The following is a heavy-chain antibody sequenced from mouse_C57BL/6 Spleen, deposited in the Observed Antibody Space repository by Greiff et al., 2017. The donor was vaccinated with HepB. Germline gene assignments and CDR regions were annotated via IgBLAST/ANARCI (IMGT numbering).Heavy chain of an antibody. CDR1: GFNIKNTY. Sequence: DVKLVESVAELVRPGASVKLSCTASGFNIKNTYMHWVKQRPEQGLEWIGRIDPANGNTKYAPKFQGKATITADTSSNTAYLQLSSLTSEDTAIYYCALRIYFDAMDYWGQGTSVTVSS. D-gene: IGHD2-1*01. CDR3: ALRIYFDAMDY. V-gene: IGHV14-3*01. CDR2: IDPANGNT. J-gene: IGHJ4*01.